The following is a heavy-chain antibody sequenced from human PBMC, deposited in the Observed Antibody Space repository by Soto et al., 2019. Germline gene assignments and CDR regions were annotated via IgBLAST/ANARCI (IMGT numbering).Heavy chain of an antibody. D-gene: IGHD4-17*01. CDR2: INHSGST. J-gene: IGHJ4*02. CDR1: GGSFSGYY. CDR3: ASTTTVSRTYHFDY. V-gene: IGHV4-34*01. Sequence: SETLSLTCAVYGGSFSGYYWSWIRQPPGKGLEWIGEINHSGSTNYNPSLKSRVTISVDTSKNQFSLKLSSVTAADTAVYYCASTTTVSRTYHFDYWGQGTLVTVYS.